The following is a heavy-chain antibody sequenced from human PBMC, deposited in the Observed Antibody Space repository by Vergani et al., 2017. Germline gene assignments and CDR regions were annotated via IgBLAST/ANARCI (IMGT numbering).Heavy chain of an antibody. J-gene: IGHJ6*02. Sequence: QLQLLKSGPGLVKPSETLSLTCTLSGGSISSSSHFWGWLRQTPGKGLEWIGSIYYTGSAYYNPSLKSRVSISVDASKNQFSLKLSSVTAADSAVYYCARHDSGHYDASYYGLDVWGQGTTVTVSS. CDR1: GGSISSSSHF. CDR3: ARHDSGHYDASYYGLDV. D-gene: IGHD3-16*01. V-gene: IGHV4-39*01. CDR2: IYYTGSA.